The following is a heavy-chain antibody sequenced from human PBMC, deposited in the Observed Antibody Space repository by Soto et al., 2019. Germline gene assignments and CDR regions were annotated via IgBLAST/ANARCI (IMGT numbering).Heavy chain of an antibody. D-gene: IGHD3-3*01. CDR1: GGSISSYY. V-gene: IGHV4-4*07. CDR3: ARDCFNDFWSGPGWFDP. Sequence: ATLSLTCTVSGGSISSYYWSWIRQPAGKGLEWIGRIYTSGSTNYNPSLKSRVTMSVDTSKNQFSLKLSSVTAADTDVYYCARDCFNDFWSGPGWFDPWGQGNQVTVSS. J-gene: IGHJ5*02. CDR2: IYTSGST.